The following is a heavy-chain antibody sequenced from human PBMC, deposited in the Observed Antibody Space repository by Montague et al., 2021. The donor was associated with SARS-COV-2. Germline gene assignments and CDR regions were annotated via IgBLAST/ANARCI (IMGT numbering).Heavy chain of an antibody. D-gene: IGHD1-1*01. V-gene: IGHV3-30-3*01. CDR2: ILSNGDNT. CDR3: ARDRWNVSYNSGARDL. CDR1: GFTFSNYA. J-gene: IGHJ5*02. Sequence: SLRLSCAASGFTFSNYAINWVRQAPGEGLEWVSRILSNGDNTHYADSVKGRFTISRDNSKNTMYLQMNSLRAEDTAVYYCARDRWNVSYNSGARDLWGQGTLVTVSS.